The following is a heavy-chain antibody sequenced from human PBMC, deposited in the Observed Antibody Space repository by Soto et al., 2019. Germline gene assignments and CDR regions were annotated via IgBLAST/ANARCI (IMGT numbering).Heavy chain of an antibody. CDR1: AYTSTLYG. CDR3: ATALGTSGWFDY. J-gene: IGHJ4*02. V-gene: IGHV1-18*01. Sequence: QVHLVQSGAEVKRPGASVKVSCKASAYTSTLYGITWVRQAPGQGLEWMGWIRAHNGETKFARKFLDRVTMTTDPSSSTVFMDLRTLTSDDTAVYYCATALGTSGWFDYWGQGTLVTVPS. D-gene: IGHD6-19*01. CDR2: IRAHNGET.